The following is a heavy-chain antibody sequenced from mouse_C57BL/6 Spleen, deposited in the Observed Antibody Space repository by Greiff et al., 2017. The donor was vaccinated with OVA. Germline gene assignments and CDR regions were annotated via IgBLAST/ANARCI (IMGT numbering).Heavy chain of an antibody. V-gene: IGHV5-4*01. CDR1: GFTFSSYA. D-gene: IGHD2-3*01. J-gene: IGHJ3*01. CDR2: ISDGGSYT. CDR3: ARVDGLQNSEFAY. Sequence: EVQGVESGGGLVKPGGSLKLSCAASGFTFSSYAMSWVRQTPEKRLEWVATISDGGSYTYYPDNVKGRFTISRDNAKNNLYLQMSHLKSEDTAMYYCARVDGLQNSEFAYWGQGTLVTVSA.